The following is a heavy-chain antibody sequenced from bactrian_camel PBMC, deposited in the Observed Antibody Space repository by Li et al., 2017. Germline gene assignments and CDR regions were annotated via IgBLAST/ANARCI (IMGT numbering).Heavy chain of an antibody. CDR1: GDINRRRCG. J-gene: IGHJ6*01. CDR2: IHGDGRI. Sequence: HVQLVESGGGSVQAGGSLQLSCEASGDINRRRCGMGWHRQAPGKERELVTWIHGDGRINYGDSVKGRFTISKDTAANTLHLQMNSLTPEDTAVYYCATHHDGGSWYFFGIWGQGTQVTVS. CDR3: ATHHDGGSWYFFGI. V-gene: IGHV3S53*01. D-gene: IGHD6*01.